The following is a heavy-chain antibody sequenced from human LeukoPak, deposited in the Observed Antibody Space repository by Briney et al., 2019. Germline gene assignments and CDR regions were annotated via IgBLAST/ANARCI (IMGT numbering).Heavy chain of an antibody. Sequence: GRSLRLSCAASGFTFSSYGMHWVRQAPGKGLEWVAVVSSDGSNEYYADSVKGRFAISRDKSKNTLYLQMNSLRAEDTAVYYCAKNLLPSSGYGDSWGQGTLVTVSS. CDR2: VSSDGSNE. CDR3: AKNLLPSSGYGDS. CDR1: GFTFSSYG. J-gene: IGHJ5*01. V-gene: IGHV3-30*18. D-gene: IGHD3-22*01.